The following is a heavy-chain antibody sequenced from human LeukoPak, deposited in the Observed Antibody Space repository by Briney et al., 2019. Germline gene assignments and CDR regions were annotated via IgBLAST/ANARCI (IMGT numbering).Heavy chain of an antibody. Sequence: GGSLRLSCAASGFTFSSYAMHWVRQAPGKGLEWVAVISYDGSNKYYADSVKGRFTISRDNSKNTLYLQMNSLRAEDTAAYYCARGPDYVWGSYRPFFDYWGQGTLVTVSS. CDR2: ISYDGSNK. CDR1: GFTFSSYA. D-gene: IGHD3-16*02. J-gene: IGHJ4*02. CDR3: ARGPDYVWGSYRPFFDY. V-gene: IGHV3-30-3*01.